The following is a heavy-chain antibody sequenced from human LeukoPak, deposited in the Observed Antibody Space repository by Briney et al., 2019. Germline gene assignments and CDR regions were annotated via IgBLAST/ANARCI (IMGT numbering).Heavy chain of an antibody. CDR3: TTTPCGGDCYYVDY. CDR1: GFTFGDYA. J-gene: IGHJ4*02. Sequence: GGPLRLSCTASGFTFGDYAMSWFRQAPGKGLEWVGFIRSKAYGGTTKYAASVKGRFTISRDDSKSIAYLQMNGLKTEDTAVYYCTTTPCGGDCYYVDYWGQGTLVTVSS. V-gene: IGHV3-49*03. CDR2: IRSKAYGGTT. D-gene: IGHD2-21*02.